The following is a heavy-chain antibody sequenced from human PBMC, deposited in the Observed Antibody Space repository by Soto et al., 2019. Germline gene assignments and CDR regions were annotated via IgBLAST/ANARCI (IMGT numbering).Heavy chain of an antibody. J-gene: IGHJ5*02. V-gene: IGHV1-2*02. CDR1: GDTFTDYY. CDR3: ARDLYYHGSAYSEIDP. Sequence: AAVKVSCKAAGDTFTDYYMHWVRQEPGQGLEDMGWINPNSGDTNYGQKAYGSVTMTRDTSINTAYMQLSGLRSDDTAVYYCARDLYYHGSAYSEIDPWGQGTLVTVSS. CDR2: INPNSGDT. D-gene: IGHD3-22*01.